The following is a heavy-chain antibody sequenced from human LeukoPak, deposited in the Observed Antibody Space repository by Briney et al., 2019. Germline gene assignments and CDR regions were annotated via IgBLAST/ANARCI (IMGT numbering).Heavy chain of an antibody. D-gene: IGHD1-14*01. J-gene: IGHJ5*02. CDR2: INPNSGGT. CDR3: ARYKKSGGFDP. V-gene: IGHV1-2*02. CDR1: GYTFTGYY. Sequence: ASVKVSCKASGYTFTGYYMHWVRLAPGKGLEWMGWINPNSGGTNYAQKFQGRVTMTRDTSISTAYMELSRLRSDDTAVYYCARYKKSGGFDPWGQGTLVTVSS.